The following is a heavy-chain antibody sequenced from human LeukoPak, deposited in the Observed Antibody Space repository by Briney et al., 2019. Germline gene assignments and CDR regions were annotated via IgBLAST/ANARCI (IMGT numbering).Heavy chain of an antibody. CDR2: ISHDGGNK. CDR1: GFTFSNYG. V-gene: IGHV3-30*03. Sequence: PGGSLRLSCAASGFTFSNYGMHWVRQAPGKGLEWVAVISHDGGNKYYADSVKGRFTISRDDSKNTLYLQMNSLRAEDTAVYYCSRDASHFFDYRGQGTLVTVSS. D-gene: IGHD2-2*01. CDR3: SRDASHFFDY. J-gene: IGHJ4*02.